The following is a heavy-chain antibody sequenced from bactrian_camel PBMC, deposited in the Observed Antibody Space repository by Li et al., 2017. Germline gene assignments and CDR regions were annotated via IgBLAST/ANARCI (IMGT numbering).Heavy chain of an antibody. CDR2: VEWDGST. D-gene: IGHD5*01. J-gene: IGHJ6*01. CDR3: AAREPKYGCGLTRRSFAY. V-gene: IGHV3S60*01. CDR1: GFTLDARD. Sequence: HVQLVESGGGSVQAGGSLRLSCTASGFTLDARDMAWYRQAPGNECELVSRVEWDGSTYYPESVQGRFTLSHASAKNTMYLQMNNLKPEDSAMYYCAAREPKYGCGLTRRSFAYWGQGTQVTVS.